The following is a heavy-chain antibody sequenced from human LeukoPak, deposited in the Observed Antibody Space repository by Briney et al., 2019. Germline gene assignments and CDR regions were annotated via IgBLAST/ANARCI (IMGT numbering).Heavy chain of an antibody. V-gene: IGHV3-21*01. CDR2: ISSSSSYI. Sequence: PGGSLRLSCAASGFAFSRYSMNWVRQAPGKGLEWVSSISSSSSYIYYADSVRGRFTISRDNAKNSLYLQMNSLRAEDTAVYYCARARISIAVAGTVDYWGQGTLVTVSS. CDR3: ARARISIAVAGTVDY. J-gene: IGHJ4*02. D-gene: IGHD6-19*01. CDR1: GFAFSRYS.